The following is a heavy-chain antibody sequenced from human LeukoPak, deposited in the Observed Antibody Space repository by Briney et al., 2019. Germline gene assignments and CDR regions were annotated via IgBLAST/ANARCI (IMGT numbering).Heavy chain of an antibody. CDR1: GFTFSSYA. CDR2: ISYDGSNK. Sequence: GGSLRLSCAASGFTFSSYAMHWVRQAPGKGLEWVAVISYDGSNKYYADSVKRRFTISRDNSKNSLYLQMNSLRAEDPAVYYCARELYYYYYGMDVWGQGTTVTVSS. CDR3: ARELYYYYYGMDV. V-gene: IGHV3-30-3*01. J-gene: IGHJ6*02.